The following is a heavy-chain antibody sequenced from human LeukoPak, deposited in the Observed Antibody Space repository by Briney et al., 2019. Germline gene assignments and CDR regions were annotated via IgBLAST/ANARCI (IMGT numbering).Heavy chain of an antibody. J-gene: IGHJ4*02. CDR3: ARGAQLLRLLEWLSNQTGFDY. CDR2: IYYSGCT. V-gene: IGHV4-30-4*01. D-gene: IGHD3-3*01. CDR1: GGSISSGDYY. Sequence: PSETLSLTCTVSGGSISSGDYYSSWIRQPPGKGLEWIGYIYYSGCTYSNPYLNSRVTLSVDTSKNQFSLQLSSLPAAVSAVYYCARGAQLLRLLEWLSNQTGFDYWGQGTLVTVSS.